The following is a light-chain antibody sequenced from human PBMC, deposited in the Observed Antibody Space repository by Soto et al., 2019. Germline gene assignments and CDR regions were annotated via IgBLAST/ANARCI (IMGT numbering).Light chain of an antibody. CDR2: DAS. J-gene: IGKJ2*01. CDR3: QQYNSYPLYT. Sequence: DIQMTQSPSTLSASVGDRVTITCRASQSISSWLPWYQQKPGKAPKLLIYDASRLDSGVQSRFSGSGSGTEFTLTIISRQPDEFATYYCQQYNSYPLYTFGQGTKLEIK. V-gene: IGKV1-5*01. CDR1: QSISSW.